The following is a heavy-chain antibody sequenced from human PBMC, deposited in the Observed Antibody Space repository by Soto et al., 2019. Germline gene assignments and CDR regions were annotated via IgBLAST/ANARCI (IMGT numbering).Heavy chain of an antibody. Sequence: PSETVSLTCTVSGGSISSYYWSWIRQPPGKGLEWIGYIYYSGSTNYNPSLKSRVTISVDTSKNQFSLKLSSVTAADTAVYYCARQSPVPAATVDYWGQGTLVTVSS. CDR1: GGSISSYY. CDR2: IYYSGST. J-gene: IGHJ4*02. D-gene: IGHD2-2*01. V-gene: IGHV4-59*08. CDR3: ARQSPVPAATVDY.